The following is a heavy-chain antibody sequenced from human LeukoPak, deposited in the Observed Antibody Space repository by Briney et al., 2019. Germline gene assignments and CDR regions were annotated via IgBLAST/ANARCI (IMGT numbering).Heavy chain of an antibody. CDR1: EFSLSSYW. Sequence: GGSLRLSCAASEFSLSSYWMSWVRQAPGKGLEWVANIKHDGTDKYYVDSVKGRFTISRDNAQNSLYLQMNSLRAEDTAVYYCARDPVTLWFGELYYFDYWGQGTLVTVSS. J-gene: IGHJ4*02. CDR2: IKHDGTDK. CDR3: ARDPVTLWFGELYYFDY. V-gene: IGHV3-7*01. D-gene: IGHD3-10*01.